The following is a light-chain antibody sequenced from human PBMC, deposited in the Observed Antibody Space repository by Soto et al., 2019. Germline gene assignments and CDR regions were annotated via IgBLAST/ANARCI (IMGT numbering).Light chain of an antibody. Sequence: EIVMTQSPATLSLSPGERATLSCRASQGVSSSYLSWYQQKPGQAPRLLIYGASTRATGIPARFSGSGSGTDFTLTISSLQPEDFAVYYCQQDYNLPPSFGQGTKV. CDR2: GAS. J-gene: IGKJ1*01. CDR1: QGVSSSY. V-gene: IGKV3D-7*01. CDR3: QQDYNLPPS.